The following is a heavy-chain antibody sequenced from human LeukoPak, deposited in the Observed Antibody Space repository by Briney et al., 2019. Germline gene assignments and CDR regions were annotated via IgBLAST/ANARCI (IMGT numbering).Heavy chain of an antibody. CDR2: ICYSGST. CDR3: ARGGYSGYSWFDP. Sequence: SETLSLTCTVSGGSISSYYWSWIRQPPGKGLEWIGYICYSGSTNYNPSLKSRVTISVDTSKNQFSLKLSSVTAADTAVYYCARGGYSGYSWFDPWGQGTLVTVSS. J-gene: IGHJ5*02. CDR1: GGSISSYY. V-gene: IGHV4-59*01. D-gene: IGHD5-12*01.